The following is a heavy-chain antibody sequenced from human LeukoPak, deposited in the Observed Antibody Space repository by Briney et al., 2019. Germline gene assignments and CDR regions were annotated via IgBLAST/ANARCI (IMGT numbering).Heavy chain of an antibody. V-gene: IGHV4-34*01. D-gene: IGHD3-3*01. Sequence: WETLSLTCDVYGESFDGYYWSWIRQSPGKGLEWIGHINHVGITNHNPSLKSRVTISVDTSKNQFTLKVRSVTAADTGVYFCARKGLRPLEWLSEYFFDYWGQGTLVSVAS. CDR2: INHVGIT. J-gene: IGHJ4*02. CDR3: ARKGLRPLEWLSEYFFDY. CDR1: GESFDGYY.